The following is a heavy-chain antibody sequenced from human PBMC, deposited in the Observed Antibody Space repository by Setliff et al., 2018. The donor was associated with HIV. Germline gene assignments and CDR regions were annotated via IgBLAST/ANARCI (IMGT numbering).Heavy chain of an antibody. CDR1: GFTFSSYT. V-gene: IGHV3-21*01. Sequence: LRLSCAASGFTFSSYTMNWVRQAPGKGLEWVSSIGSSSSYIYYADSVKGRFTISRDNAKNSLYLQMNSLRAEDTAVYYCAREGAGSSWYPDWFDPWGQGTLVTVSS. J-gene: IGHJ5*02. CDR3: AREGAGSSWYPDWFDP. CDR2: IGSSSSYI. D-gene: IGHD6-13*01.